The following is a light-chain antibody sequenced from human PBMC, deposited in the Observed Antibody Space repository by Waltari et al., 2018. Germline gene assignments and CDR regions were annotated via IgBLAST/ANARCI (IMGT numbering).Light chain of an antibody. J-gene: IGLJ1*01. CDR3: SSYAGSNNLGLCV. Sequence: QSALTQPPSASGSPGQSVTISCPGTSSDVGSYNYVSWYHHHPGKVPKLMIYEVSRRPSGVPDRFSGSKSGNTASLTVSGLQAEDEADYYCSSYAGSNNLGLCVFGTGTKVTVL. V-gene: IGLV2-8*01. CDR2: EVS. CDR1: SSDVGSYNY.